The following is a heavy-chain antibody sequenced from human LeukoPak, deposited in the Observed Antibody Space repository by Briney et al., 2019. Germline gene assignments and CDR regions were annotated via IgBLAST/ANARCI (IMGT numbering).Heavy chain of an antibody. D-gene: IGHD1-1*01. CDR3: ARPSHWNHAFDI. CDR2: IIPIFGTA. V-gene: IGHV1-69*13. Sequence: ASVKVSCKASGGTFSSYVISWVRQAPRQGLEWMGGIIPIFGTANYAQKFQGRVTITADESTSTAYMELSSLRSEDTAVYYCARPSHWNHAFDIWGQGTMVTVSS. J-gene: IGHJ3*02. CDR1: GGTFSSYV.